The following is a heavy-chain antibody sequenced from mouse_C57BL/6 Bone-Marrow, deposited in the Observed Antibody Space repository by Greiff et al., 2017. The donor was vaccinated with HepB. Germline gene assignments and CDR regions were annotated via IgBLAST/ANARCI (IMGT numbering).Heavy chain of an antibody. CDR3: AVLLRDYAMDY. CDR2: INPYNGGT. V-gene: IGHV1-19*01. D-gene: IGHD1-1*01. Sequence: VQLQQSGPVLVKPGASVKMSCKASGYTFTDYYMNWVKQSHGKSLEWIGVINPYNGGTSYNQKFKGKATLTVAKSSSTAYMELNSLTSEDSAVYYCAVLLRDYAMDYWGQGTSVTVSS. J-gene: IGHJ4*01. CDR1: GYTFTDYY.